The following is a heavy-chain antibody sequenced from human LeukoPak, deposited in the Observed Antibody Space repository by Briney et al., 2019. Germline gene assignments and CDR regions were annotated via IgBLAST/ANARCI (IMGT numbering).Heavy chain of an antibody. CDR1: GFTFSGYA. CDR2: ISGSGRST. D-gene: IGHD4-23*01. Sequence: GGSLRLSCAASGFTFSGYAMTWVRQAPGKGLEWVSGISGSGRSTYYADSVKGRFTISRDNSKNTLYLHMTSLRAEDTAVYYCAKEPNYGGNYYFDFWGQGTLVTVSS. J-gene: IGHJ4*02. V-gene: IGHV3-23*01. CDR3: AKEPNYGGNYYFDF.